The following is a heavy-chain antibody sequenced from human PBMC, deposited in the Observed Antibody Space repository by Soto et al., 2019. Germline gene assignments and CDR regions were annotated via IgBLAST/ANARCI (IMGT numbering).Heavy chain of an antibody. V-gene: IGHV4-61*08. D-gene: IGHD3-16*01. Sequence: SETLSLTCIVSGGSVGSGAYYWSWIRQPPGSALEWIGYIQYSGDTNYNSSLKSRVTISVDRSRNRFSLKLTSVTAEDTAFYYCARHDHVYRTFDLSGQGTKVTVSS. CDR3: ARHDHVYRTFDL. CDR2: IQYSGDT. J-gene: IGHJ3*01. CDR1: GGSVGSGAYY.